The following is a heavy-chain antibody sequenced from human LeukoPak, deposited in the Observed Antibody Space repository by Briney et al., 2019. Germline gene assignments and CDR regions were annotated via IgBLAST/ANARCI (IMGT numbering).Heavy chain of an antibody. Sequence: GGSLRLSCAASGFTFSSYAVSWVRQAPGKGLEWVSGISGSGGSTYYADSVKGRFTISRDNSKNTLYLQMNSQRTEDTAVYYCAKTPKIRGVSNFDYWGQGTLVTVSS. CDR2: ISGSGGST. J-gene: IGHJ4*02. D-gene: IGHD3-10*01. CDR1: GFTFSSYA. V-gene: IGHV3-23*01. CDR3: AKTPKIRGVSNFDY.